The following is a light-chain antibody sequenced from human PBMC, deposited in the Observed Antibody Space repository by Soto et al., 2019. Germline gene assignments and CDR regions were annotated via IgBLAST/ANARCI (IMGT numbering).Light chain of an antibody. Sequence: DIQMTQSPSSLSAFVGDRVTITCRATQSISTYLNWYQQKPGKAPKLLIYATSTLQSGVPSRFSGSGFETDFTLTINSLQPEDFATYFCQQSYDNPYTFGQGTKLEI. CDR1: QSISTY. CDR3: QQSYDNPYT. J-gene: IGKJ2*01. V-gene: IGKV1-39*01. CDR2: ATS.